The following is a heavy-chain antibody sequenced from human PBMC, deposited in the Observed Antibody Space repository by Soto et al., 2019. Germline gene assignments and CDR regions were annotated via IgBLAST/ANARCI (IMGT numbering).Heavy chain of an antibody. CDR2: INHSGST. D-gene: IGHD2-21*02. V-gene: IGHV4-34*01. Sequence: QVQLQQWGAGLLKPSETLSLTCAVYGGSFSGYYWSWIRQPPGKGLEWIGEINHSGSTNYNPSLKSRGTISVDPSTNQFSLTLSSVTAADTAVYYCARAVVVTAIANWFDPWGQGTLVTVSS. CDR3: ARAVVVTAIANWFDP. J-gene: IGHJ5*02. CDR1: GGSFSGYY.